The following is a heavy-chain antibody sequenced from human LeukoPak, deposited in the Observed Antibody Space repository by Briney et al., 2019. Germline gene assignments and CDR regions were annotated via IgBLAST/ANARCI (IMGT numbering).Heavy chain of an antibody. CDR3: ATLAPYISYYGMDV. V-gene: IGHV3-23*01. CDR2: ISGSGGST. J-gene: IGHJ6*02. D-gene: IGHD4-11*01. CDR1: GFTFSSYA. Sequence: GGSLRLSCAASGFTFSSYAMSWVRQAPGKGLEWVSAISGSGGSTYYADSVKGRFTISRDNSKNTLYLQMHSLRAEDTAVYYCATLAPYISYYGMDVWGQGTTVTVSS.